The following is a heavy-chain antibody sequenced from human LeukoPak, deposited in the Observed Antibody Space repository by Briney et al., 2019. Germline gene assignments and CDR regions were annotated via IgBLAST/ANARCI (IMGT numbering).Heavy chain of an antibody. Sequence: GGSLRLSCAASGFTFSIHGMNWVRQAPGKGPEWVSYIINSGGTVYYTDSVQGRFTISRDNAGNSLFLQMNSLRDEDTAVYYCARVGRGVFGMDVWGQGTTVTVSS. CDR3: ARVGRGVFGMDV. CDR1: GFTFSIHG. CDR2: IINSGGTV. J-gene: IGHJ6*02. D-gene: IGHD3-10*01. V-gene: IGHV3-48*02.